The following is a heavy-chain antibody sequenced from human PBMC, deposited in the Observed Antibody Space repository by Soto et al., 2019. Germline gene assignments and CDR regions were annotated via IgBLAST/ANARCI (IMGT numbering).Heavy chain of an antibody. J-gene: IGHJ1*01. CDR1: GGTFSSYA. CDR2: IIPIFGTA. CDR3: ARKVAGTGYFQH. D-gene: IGHD6-19*01. Sequence: ASVKVSCKASGGTFSSYAISWVRQAPGQGLEWMGGIIPIFGTANYAQKFQGRVTITADKSTSTAYMELSSLRSEDTAVYYCARKVAGTGYFQHWGQGTLVTVSS. V-gene: IGHV1-69*06.